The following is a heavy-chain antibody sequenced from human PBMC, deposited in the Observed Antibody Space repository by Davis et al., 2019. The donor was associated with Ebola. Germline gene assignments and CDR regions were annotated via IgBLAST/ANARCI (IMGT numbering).Heavy chain of an antibody. CDR1: GFTFSSYA. D-gene: IGHD6-19*01. J-gene: IGHJ4*02. CDR2: ISYDGSNK. CDR3: AKGGEQAVAGLDY. V-gene: IGHV3-30-3*01. Sequence: GGSLRLSCAASGFTFSSYAMHWVRQAPGKGLEWVAVISYDGSNKYYADSVKGRFTISRDNSKNTLYLQMNSLRAEDTAVYYCAKGGEQAVAGLDYWGQGTLVTVSS.